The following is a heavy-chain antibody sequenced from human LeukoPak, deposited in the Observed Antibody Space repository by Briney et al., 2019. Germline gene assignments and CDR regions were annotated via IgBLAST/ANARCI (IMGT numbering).Heavy chain of an antibody. CDR3: ARQGYISGQGFRNNWFDP. CDR1: GGSISSSSFY. J-gene: IGHJ5*02. D-gene: IGHD6-19*01. CDR2: IFYSGST. Sequence: KPSETLSLTCTVSGGSISSSSFYWGWIPQPPGKGLGWVGAIFYSGSTYYNPSLRSRVTMSVDTSKNQFSLRLSSVTAADTAVYYCARQGYISGQGFRNNWFDPWGQGSLVTVSS. V-gene: IGHV4-39*01.